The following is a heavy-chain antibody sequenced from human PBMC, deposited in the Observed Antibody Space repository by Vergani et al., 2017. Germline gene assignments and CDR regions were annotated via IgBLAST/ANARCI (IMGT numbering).Heavy chain of an antibody. J-gene: IGHJ6*02. D-gene: IGHD2-2*01. Sequence: QVQLVQSGAEVKKPGASVKVSCKVSGYTLTELSMHWVRQAPGKGLEWMGGFDPEDGETIYAQKFQGRVTMTEDTSTDTAYMELSSLRSEDTAVYYCATAGIVVVPAAIRQGLYYYYGMDVWGQGTTVTVSS. CDR3: ATAGIVVVPAAIRQGLYYYYGMDV. CDR1: GYTLTELS. V-gene: IGHV1-24*01. CDR2: FDPEDGET.